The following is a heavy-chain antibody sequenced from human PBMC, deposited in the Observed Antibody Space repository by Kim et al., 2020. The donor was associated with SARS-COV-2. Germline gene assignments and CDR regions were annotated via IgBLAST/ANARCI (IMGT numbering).Heavy chain of an antibody. D-gene: IGHD6-6*01. CDR2: ISAYNGNT. J-gene: IGHJ6*02. CDR3: ARSVRPDYYYYGMDV. CDR1: GYTFTSYG. V-gene: IGHV1-18*01. Sequence: ASVKVSCKASGYTFTSYGISWVRQAPGQGLEWMGWISAYNGNTNYAQKLQGRVTMTTDTSTSTAYMELRSLRSDDTAVYYCARSVRPDYYYYGMDVWGQGTTVTVSS.